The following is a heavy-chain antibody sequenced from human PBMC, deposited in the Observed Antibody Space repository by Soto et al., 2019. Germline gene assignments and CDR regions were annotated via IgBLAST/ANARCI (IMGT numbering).Heavy chain of an antibody. J-gene: IGHJ3*02. D-gene: IGHD3-10*01. CDR2: IIPILGIA. V-gene: IGHV1-69*08. Sequence: QVQLVQSGAEVKTPGSSVKVSCKASAGTFSSYTISWVRQAPGQGLEWMGRIIPILGIANYAQKFQGRVTITANKSTSTAYMELSSLRSEDTAVYYCARDRGVHRLDAFDIWARGTMVTVSS. CDR1: AGTFSSYT. CDR3: ARDRGVHRLDAFDI.